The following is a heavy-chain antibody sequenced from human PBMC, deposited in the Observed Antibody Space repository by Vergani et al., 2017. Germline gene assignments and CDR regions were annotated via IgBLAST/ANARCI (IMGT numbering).Heavy chain of an antibody. CDR1: GGSISSSSYY. J-gene: IGHJ4*02. CDR3: ARLRYDGSGSYYKMKYYFDY. CDR2: IYYSGST. V-gene: IGHV4-39*01. D-gene: IGHD3-10*01. Sequence: QLQLQESGPGLVKPSETLSLTCTVSGGSISSSSYYWGWIRQPPGKGLEWIGSIYYSGSTSYNPSRKSRVTISVDTSKNQFSLKLSSVTAADTAVYYCARLRYDGSGSYYKMKYYFDYWGQGTLVTVSS.